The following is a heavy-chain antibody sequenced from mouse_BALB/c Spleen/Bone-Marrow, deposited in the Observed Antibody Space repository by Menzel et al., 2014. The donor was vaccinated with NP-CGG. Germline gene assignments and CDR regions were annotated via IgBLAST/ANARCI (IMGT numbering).Heavy chain of an antibody. J-gene: IGHJ2*01. V-gene: IGHV14-3*02. CDR2: IDPANGNT. Sequence: EVILVESGAELVKPGASVKLSCTASGFNIKDTYMHWVKQRPEQGPERIGRIDPANGNTKYDPKFQGKATITADTSSNTAYLQLSSLTSEDTAVYYCARSGWDEGYWGQGTTLTVSS. D-gene: IGHD3-1*01. CDR3: ARSGWDEGY. CDR1: GFNIKDTY.